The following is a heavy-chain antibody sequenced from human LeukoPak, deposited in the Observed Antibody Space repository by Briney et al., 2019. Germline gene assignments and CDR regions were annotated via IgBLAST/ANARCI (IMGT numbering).Heavy chain of an antibody. CDR2: VSYDGSNE. D-gene: IGHD3-22*01. CDR3: ARDNRKYYYDSSGYYYEDAFDI. V-gene: IGHV3-30-3*01. J-gene: IGHJ3*02. CDR1: GFTFTSYA. Sequence: GGSLRLSCAVSGFTFTSYAMHWVRQAPGKGLEWVAVVSYDGSNEDHADSVTGRFTISRDNSKNTLYLQMNSLRVEDTAVYYCARDNRKYYYDSSGYYYEDAFDIWGQGTMVTVSS.